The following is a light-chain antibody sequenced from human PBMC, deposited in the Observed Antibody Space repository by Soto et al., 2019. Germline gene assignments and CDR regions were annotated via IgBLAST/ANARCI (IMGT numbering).Light chain of an antibody. V-gene: IGKV1-39*01. CDR3: QQSYSTPLT. Sequence: DLQMTQSPSSLSASLGDSVTSXXRASQSISSYLNWYQQKPGKAPKIXIYAASSLQSGVPSRFSGSGAGTDFTLTISSLQPEDFATYYCQQSYSTPLTFGGGTKVDIK. CDR1: QSISSY. J-gene: IGKJ4*01. CDR2: AAS.